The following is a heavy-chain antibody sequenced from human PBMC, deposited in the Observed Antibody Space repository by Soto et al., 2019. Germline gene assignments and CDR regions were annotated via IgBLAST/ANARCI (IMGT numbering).Heavy chain of an antibody. Sequence: SETLSVRCTVSGGTISSYYWSWIRTPPGKGLEWIGYIYYSGSTNYNPSLKSRVTISVDTSKNQFSLKLSSVTAADTAVYYCASSGYCSGGSCYPHFYFDYWGQGTLVTVSS. J-gene: IGHJ4*02. V-gene: IGHV4-59*08. CDR2: IYYSGST. D-gene: IGHD2-15*01. CDR3: ASSGYCSGGSCYPHFYFDY. CDR1: GGTISSYY.